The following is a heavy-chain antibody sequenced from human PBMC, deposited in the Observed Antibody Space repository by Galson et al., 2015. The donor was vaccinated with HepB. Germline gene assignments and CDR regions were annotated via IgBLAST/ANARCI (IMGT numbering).Heavy chain of an antibody. CDR1: GFTFKDYG. CDR2: IWHDGSKR. V-gene: IGHV3-33*01. D-gene: IGHD2-8*02. CDR3: ARSGQGTFDY. Sequence: SLRLSCATSGFTFKDYGIHWVRQAPGKGLEWVSVIWHDGSKRYYGDSVRGRFTISRDNSKNTVYLQINSLTAEDTALYYCARSGQGTFDYWGQGTLVTVSS. J-gene: IGHJ4*02.